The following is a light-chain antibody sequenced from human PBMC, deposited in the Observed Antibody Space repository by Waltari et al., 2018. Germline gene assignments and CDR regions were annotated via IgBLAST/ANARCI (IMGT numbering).Light chain of an antibody. CDR1: SSDVGSHNY. CDR3: STYISSRTLVI. J-gene: IGLJ2*01. CDR2: AVH. V-gene: IGLV2-14*01. Sequence: QSALTQPASVSGSPGQSITISCTGTSSDVGSHNYVSWYQQHPGKAPKLMIYAVHNRPRGVSNRFAGSKSGNTASLTISGLKAEDEGDYYCSTYISSRTLVIFGGGTKLTVL.